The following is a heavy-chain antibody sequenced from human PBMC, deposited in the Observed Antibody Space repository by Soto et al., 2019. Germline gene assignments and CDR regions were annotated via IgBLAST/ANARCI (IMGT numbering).Heavy chain of an antibody. CDR3: ARHNYGSGSTYFDY. J-gene: IGHJ4*02. V-gene: IGHV4-59*08. D-gene: IGHD3-10*01. Sequence: QVQLQESGPGLVKPSETLSLTCTVSGGSISSYYWSWIRQPPGKGLEWIGYIYYSGSTNYNPSLKTPVPISVDTSKNQFSLKLNSMTAADTAVYYCARHNYGSGSTYFDYWGQGTLVTVSS. CDR2: IYYSGST. CDR1: GGSISSYY.